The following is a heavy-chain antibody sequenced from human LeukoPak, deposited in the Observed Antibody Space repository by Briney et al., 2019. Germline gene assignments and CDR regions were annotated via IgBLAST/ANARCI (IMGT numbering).Heavy chain of an antibody. CDR1: GGAFSSYA. J-gene: IGHJ4*02. D-gene: IGHD1-26*01. CDR2: IIPIFGTA. Sequence: SVKVSCKASGGAFSSYAISWVRQAPGQGLEWMGRIIPIFGTANYAQKFQGRVTITTDESTSTASMELSSLRSEDTAVYYCARSSKVGATTYSDYWGQGTLVTVSS. V-gene: IGHV1-69*05. CDR3: ARSSKVGATTYSDY.